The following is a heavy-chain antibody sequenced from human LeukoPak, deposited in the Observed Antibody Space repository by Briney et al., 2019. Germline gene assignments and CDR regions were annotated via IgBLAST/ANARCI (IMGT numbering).Heavy chain of an antibody. J-gene: IGHJ4*02. CDR1: GYTFTSYG. CDR2: ISVYNGNT. D-gene: IGHD6-19*01. CDR3: ARHSSDWEFDY. Sequence: VASVKVSCKASGYTFTSYGITWVRRAPGQGLEWMGWISVYNGNTNYAQKLQGRVTMTTDTSTSTAYMELRSLRSDDTAVYYCARHSSDWEFDYWGQGTLVTVSS. V-gene: IGHV1-18*01.